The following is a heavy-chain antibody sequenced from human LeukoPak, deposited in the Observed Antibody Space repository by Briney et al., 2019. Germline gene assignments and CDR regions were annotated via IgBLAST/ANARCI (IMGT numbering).Heavy chain of an antibody. J-gene: IGHJ4*02. CDR2: IYYSGST. V-gene: IGHV4-30-4*01. CDR3: ARGFGKAGLRYFDWLLRGYYFDY. Sequence: SETLSLTCTVSGGSISSGDYYWSWIRQPPGKGLEWIGYIYYSGSTYYNPSLKSRVTISVDTSKNQFSLKLSSVTAADTAVYYCARGFGKAGLRYFDWLLRGYYFDYWGQGTLVTVSS. D-gene: IGHD3-9*01. CDR1: GGSISSGDYY.